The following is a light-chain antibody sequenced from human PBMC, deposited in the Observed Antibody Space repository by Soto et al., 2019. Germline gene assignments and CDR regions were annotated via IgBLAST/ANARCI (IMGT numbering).Light chain of an antibody. CDR3: QQYGSSSWT. Sequence: EIVLTQSPGTLSLSPGEIATLSCRASQSVSSSYLAWYQQKPGQAPRLIIYGASSRATGIPDRFSGSGSGTAFTLTISRLEPEDFAVYYCQQYGSSSWTFGQGTKVEIK. CDR2: GAS. J-gene: IGKJ1*01. V-gene: IGKV3-20*01. CDR1: QSVSSSY.